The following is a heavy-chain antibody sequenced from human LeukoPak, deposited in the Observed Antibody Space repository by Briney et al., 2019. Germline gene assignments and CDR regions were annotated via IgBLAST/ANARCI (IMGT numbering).Heavy chain of an antibody. Sequence: ASVKVSCKASGYTFTTHDLTWVRQATGQGLEWTGWMNPGSGDTAYAQKFQGRVTMTRDTSMSTAYMELNSLGSEDTAIYYCARGLGDYNTDWFPVSGYWGQGTPVTVSS. CDR2: MNPGSGDT. CDR1: GYTFTTHD. CDR3: ARGLGDYNTDWFPVSGY. V-gene: IGHV1-8*01. J-gene: IGHJ4*02. D-gene: IGHD3-9*01.